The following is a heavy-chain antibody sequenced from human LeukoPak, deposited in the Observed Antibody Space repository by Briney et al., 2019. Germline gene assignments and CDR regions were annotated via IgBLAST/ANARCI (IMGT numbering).Heavy chain of an antibody. CDR2: IYYSGST. J-gene: IGHJ3*02. D-gene: IGHD1-14*01. CDR1: GGSISSYY. V-gene: IGHV4-59*01. CDR3: ARGEPYDAFDI. Sequence: PSETLSLTCTVSGGSISSYYWSWIRQPPGKGLEWIGYIYYSGSTNYNPSLKSRVTISVDTSKNQFSLKLSSVTAADTAVYYCARGEPYDAFDIWGQGTMVTVSS.